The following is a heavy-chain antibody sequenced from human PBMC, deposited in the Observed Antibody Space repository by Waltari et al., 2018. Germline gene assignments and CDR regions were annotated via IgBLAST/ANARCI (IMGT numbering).Heavy chain of an antibody. D-gene: IGHD3-9*01. CDR1: GGSFRGYY. CDR2: INHSGST. V-gene: IGHV4-34*01. J-gene: IGHJ4*02. CDR3: AREALPYYDILTGYYNY. Sequence: QVQLQQWGAGLLKPSETLSLTCAVYGGSFRGYYWSWIRQPPGKGLEWIGEINHSGSTNYNPSLKSRVTISVDTSKNQFSLKLSSVTAADTAVYYCAREALPYYDILTGYYNYWGQGTLVTVSS.